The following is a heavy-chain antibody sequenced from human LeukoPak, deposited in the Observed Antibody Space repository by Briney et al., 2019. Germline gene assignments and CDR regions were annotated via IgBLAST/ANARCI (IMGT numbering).Heavy chain of an antibody. CDR1: GFTFSSYA. D-gene: IGHD3-10*02. CDR2: ISYDGSNK. Sequence: GGSLRLSCAASGFTFSSYAMHWVRQAPGKGLEWVAVISYDGSNKYYADSVKGRFTISRDNSKNTLYLQMNSLRAEDTAVYYCARANPDYVSDYWGQGTLVTVSS. J-gene: IGHJ4*02. V-gene: IGHV3-30-3*01. CDR3: ARANPDYVSDY.